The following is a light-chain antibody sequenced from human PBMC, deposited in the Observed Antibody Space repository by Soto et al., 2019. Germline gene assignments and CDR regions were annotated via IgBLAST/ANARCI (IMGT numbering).Light chain of an antibody. CDR1: SSNIGSNT. Sequence: QSVLTQPPSASGTPGQWVTISCSGSSSNIGSNTVNWYQQLPGTAPKLLLYSNNQRPSGVPDRVSGSKSGTSASLAISGLQSEDEADYYSAAWDDSLNGWVFGGGTKLTVL. J-gene: IGLJ2*01. CDR3: AAWDDSLNGWV. CDR2: SNN. V-gene: IGLV1-44*01.